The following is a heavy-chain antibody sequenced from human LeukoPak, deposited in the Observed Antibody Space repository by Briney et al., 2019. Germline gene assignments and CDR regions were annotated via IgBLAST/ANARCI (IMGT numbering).Heavy chain of an antibody. Sequence: SETLSLTCAVYGGSFGGYYWSWIRQPPGKGLEWIGEINHSGSTNYNPSLKSRVTISVDTSKNQFSLKLSSVTAADTAVYYCANRRSYCSGGSCYRGNYFDYWGQGTLVTVSS. D-gene: IGHD2-15*01. V-gene: IGHV4-34*01. J-gene: IGHJ4*02. CDR3: ANRRSYCSGGSCYRGNYFDY. CDR2: INHSGST. CDR1: GGSFGGYY.